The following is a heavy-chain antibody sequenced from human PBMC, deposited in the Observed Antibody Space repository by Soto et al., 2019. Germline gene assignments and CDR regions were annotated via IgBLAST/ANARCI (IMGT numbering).Heavy chain of an antibody. CDR3: ALHLPAVGYFDS. V-gene: IGHV2-5*02. D-gene: IGHD1-26*01. CDR1: GFSLSTAGVG. Sequence: QITLRESGPTLVKPTQTLTLNCTFSGFSLSTAGVGLGWIRQPPGKALEWLALIYWDDDKRYSPSLKSRLTITKDTSKTQVVLTMTTMDPVYAAKYYCALHLPAVGYFDSWIQGTLLPFSS. CDR2: IYWDDDK. J-gene: IGHJ4*02.